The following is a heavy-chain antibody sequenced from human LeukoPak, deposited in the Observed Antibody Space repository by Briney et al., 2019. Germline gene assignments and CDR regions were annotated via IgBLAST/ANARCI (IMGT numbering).Heavy chain of an antibody. CDR2: INPNSGGT. J-gene: IGHJ5*02. Sequence: ASVKVSCKASGYTFTGYYMHWVRQAPGQGLEWMGWINPNSGGTNYAQKLQGRVTMTRDASISTAYMELSRLRSDDTAVYYCAREIAAAEINWFDPWGQGTLVTVSS. CDR3: AREIAAAEINWFDP. V-gene: IGHV1-2*02. D-gene: IGHD6-13*01. CDR1: GYTFTGYY.